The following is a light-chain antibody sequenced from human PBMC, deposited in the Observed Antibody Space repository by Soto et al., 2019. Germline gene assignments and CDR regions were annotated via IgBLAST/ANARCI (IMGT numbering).Light chain of an antibody. Sequence: IVLTQSPATLSLSPGETATLSCGASQSVSSSYVAWYQHKPGLAPRLLIHDTSSRAIGIPDRLSGSKSGTNFTLTIRRMEPEDVGMSYCQQYGSSPITFGQGTLLDMK. CDR3: QQYGSSPIT. J-gene: IGKJ5*01. CDR1: QSVSSSY. V-gene: IGKV3D-20*01. CDR2: DTS.